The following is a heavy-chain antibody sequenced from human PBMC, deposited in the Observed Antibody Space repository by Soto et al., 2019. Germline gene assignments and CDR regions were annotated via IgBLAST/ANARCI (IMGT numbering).Heavy chain of an antibody. CDR1: GFTFSSYA. CDR2: ISGSGGST. Sequence: GGSLILSCAASGFTFSSYAMSWVRQAPGKGLEWVSAISGSGGSTYYADSVKGRFTISRDNSKNTLYLQMNSLRAEDTAVYYCARDVPSFYTIFGVSRPGMDVWGQGTTVTVSS. CDR3: ARDVPSFYTIFGVSRPGMDV. J-gene: IGHJ6*02. D-gene: IGHD3-3*01. V-gene: IGHV3-23*01.